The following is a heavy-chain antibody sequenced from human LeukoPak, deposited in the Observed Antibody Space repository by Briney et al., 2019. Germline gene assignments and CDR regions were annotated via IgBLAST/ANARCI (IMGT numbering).Heavy chain of an antibody. J-gene: IGHJ3*02. CDR2: IYSSGTI. CDR3: ARGGSYSHNAFDI. Sequence: GGSLRLSCAASGFIVSSTYMSWVRQAPGKGLEWVSIIYSSGTIYYADSVKGRFTISRDNAKNTLYLQMNSLRAEDTAVYYCARGGSYSHNAFDIWGQGTMVTVSS. CDR1: GFIVSSTY. D-gene: IGHD3-10*01. V-gene: IGHV3-53*01.